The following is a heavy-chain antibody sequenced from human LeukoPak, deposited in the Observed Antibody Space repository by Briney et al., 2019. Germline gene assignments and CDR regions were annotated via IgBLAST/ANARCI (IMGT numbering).Heavy chain of an antibody. CDR1: CVYISSSRYH. Sequence: PSETLSLTCSVSCVYISSSRYHWGWIRPPPGKGGEWWGSIYYCGSTHYTPSLKSRVTISVDTSKNQFSLKLSPVTAADTAVYYCARAMGAIDYWGQGTLVTVSS. V-gene: IGHV4-39*01. CDR3: ARAMGAIDY. CDR2: IYYCGST. J-gene: IGHJ4*02. D-gene: IGHD1-26*01.